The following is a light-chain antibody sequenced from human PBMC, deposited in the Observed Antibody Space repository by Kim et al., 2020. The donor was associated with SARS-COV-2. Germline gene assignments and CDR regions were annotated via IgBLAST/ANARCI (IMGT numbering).Light chain of an antibody. CDR3: QVWDSSSDHPG. CDR2: YDS. CDR1: NIGSKS. J-gene: IGLJ3*02. Sequence: SYELTQPPSVSVAPGKTARITCGGNNIGSKSVHWYQQKPGQAPVLVIYYDSDRPSGIPERFSGSNSGNTATLTISRVEAGDEADYYCQVWDSSSDHPGFVGGTKLSV. V-gene: IGLV3-21*04.